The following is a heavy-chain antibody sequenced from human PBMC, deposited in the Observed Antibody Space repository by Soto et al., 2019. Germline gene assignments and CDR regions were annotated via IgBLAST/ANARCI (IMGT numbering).Heavy chain of an antibody. Sequence: GGSLRLSCAASGFTFDDYAMHWVRQAPGKGLEWVSGISCNSGTIGYADSVKGRFTISRDNAKNSLYLQMNSLRAEDTALYYCAKDLSRRCDTAMAYFDYWGQGTLVTVSS. CDR2: ISCNSGTI. CDR1: GFTFDDYA. D-gene: IGHD5-18*01. CDR3: AKDLSRRCDTAMAYFDY. V-gene: IGHV3-9*01. J-gene: IGHJ4*02.